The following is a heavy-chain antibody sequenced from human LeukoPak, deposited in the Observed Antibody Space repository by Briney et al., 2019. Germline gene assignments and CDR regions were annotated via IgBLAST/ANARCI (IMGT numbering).Heavy chain of an antibody. V-gene: IGHV1-69*06. CDR3: ARGYYYDSSADAFDI. J-gene: IGHJ3*02. CDR1: GGTFSSYA. CDR2: IIPIFGTA. Sequence: ASVKVSCKASGGTFSSYAISWVRQAPGQGLEWMGGIIPIFGTANYAQKFQGRITITADKSTSTAYMELSSLRSEDTAVYYCARGYYYDSSADAFDIWGQGTMVTVSS. D-gene: IGHD3-22*01.